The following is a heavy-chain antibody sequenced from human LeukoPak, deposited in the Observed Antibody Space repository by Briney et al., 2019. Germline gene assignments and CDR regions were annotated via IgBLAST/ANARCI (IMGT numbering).Heavy chain of an antibody. J-gene: IGHJ4*02. CDR3: ARDRRPLDY. CDR2: IKQDGSEK. CDR1: GFTFSSYW. Sequence: GGSLRLSCAAPGFTFSSYWMSWVRQAPGKGLEWVANIKQDGSEKYYVDSVKGRFTISRDNAKNSLYLQMNSLRAGDTAVYHCARDRRPLDYWGQGSLVTVSS. V-gene: IGHV3-7*01.